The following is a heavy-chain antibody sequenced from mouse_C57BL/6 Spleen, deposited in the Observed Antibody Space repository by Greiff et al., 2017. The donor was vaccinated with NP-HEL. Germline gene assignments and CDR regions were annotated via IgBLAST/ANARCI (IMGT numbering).Heavy chain of an antibody. CDR3: ASRSFDY. Sequence: EVQVVESGGDLVKPGGSLKLSCAASGFTFSSYGMSWVRQTPDKRLEWVATISSGGSYTYYPDSVKGRFTISRDNAKNTLYLQMSSLKSEDTAMYYCASRSFDYWGQGTTLTVSS. CDR1: GFTFSSYG. CDR2: ISSGGSYT. J-gene: IGHJ2*01. V-gene: IGHV5-6*01.